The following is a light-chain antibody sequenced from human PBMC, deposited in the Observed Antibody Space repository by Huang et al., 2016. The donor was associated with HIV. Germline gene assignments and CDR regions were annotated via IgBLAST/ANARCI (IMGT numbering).Light chain of an antibody. CDR2: AAS. V-gene: IGKV1-5*01. CDR1: QSISSR. J-gene: IGKJ4*01. CDR3: QQYDTSPLT. Sequence: DIQMTQSPSTLSASVGDRVNLTCRASQSISSRLAWYQQKPGRAPKLLIYAASSLQSGVPSRFSGSGSGTEFTLTITSLQPENFATYYCQQYDTSPLTFGGGTKVEIK.